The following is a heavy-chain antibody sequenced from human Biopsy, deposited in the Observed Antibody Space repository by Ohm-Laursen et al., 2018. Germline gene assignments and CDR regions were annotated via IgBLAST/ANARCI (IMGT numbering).Heavy chain of an antibody. CDR3: VSIFHTNNERRPFDM. CDR2: VYVGGSN. J-gene: IGHJ3*02. V-gene: IGHV4-4*07. D-gene: IGHD2-21*01. Sequence: PPGTLSLTCAVSGVSIRGYYWSWVRRPAGRGLEWIGRVYVGGSNNYNPSLRSRVSLSVDTSKNQFSLMLSGVTAADTAVYYCVSIFHTNNERRPFDMWGQGTMVAVSA. CDR1: GVSIRGYY.